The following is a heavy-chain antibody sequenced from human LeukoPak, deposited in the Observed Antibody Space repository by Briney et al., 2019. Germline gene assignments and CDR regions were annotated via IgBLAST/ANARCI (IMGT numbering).Heavy chain of an antibody. J-gene: IGHJ4*02. V-gene: IGHV3-30*02. Sequence: GGSLRLSCAASGFTSSSYGMHWVRQAPGKGLEWVAFIRYDGSNKYYADSVKGRFTISRDNSKNTLYLQMNSLRAEDTAVYYCARDWGSGSYYPTNFDYWGQGTLVTVSS. CDR3: ARDWGSGSYYPTNFDY. CDR2: IRYDGSNK. D-gene: IGHD3-10*01. CDR1: GFTSSSYG.